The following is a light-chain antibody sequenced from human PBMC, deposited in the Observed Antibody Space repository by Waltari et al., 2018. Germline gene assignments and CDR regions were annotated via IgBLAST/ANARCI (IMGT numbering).Light chain of an antibody. Sequence: WYQQVPGTAPKLLIYGNTNRPSGGPDRVSGAKSGTSASLAITGLQAEDESDYYCQSYDSSGHYVFGSGTKVTVL. V-gene: IGLV1-40*01. CDR3: QSYDSSGHYV. CDR2: GNT. J-gene: IGLJ1*01.